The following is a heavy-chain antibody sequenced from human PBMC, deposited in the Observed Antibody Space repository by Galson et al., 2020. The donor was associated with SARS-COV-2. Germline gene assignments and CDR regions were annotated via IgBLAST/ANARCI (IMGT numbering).Heavy chain of an antibody. CDR3: ASARGYYGSGSYYNFDY. CDR2: INPNSGGT. Sequence: ASVKVSCKASGYTFTGYYIHWVRQAPGQGLEWMGWINPNSGGTNYAQKFQGRVTMTRDTSISTAYMELSRLRSDDTAVYYCASARGYYGSGSYYNFDYWGQGTLVTVSS. CDR1: GYTFTGYY. V-gene: IGHV1-2*02. D-gene: IGHD3-10*01. J-gene: IGHJ4*02.